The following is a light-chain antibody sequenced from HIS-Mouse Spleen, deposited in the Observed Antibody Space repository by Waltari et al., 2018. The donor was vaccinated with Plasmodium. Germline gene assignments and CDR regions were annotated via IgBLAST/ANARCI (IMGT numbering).Light chain of an antibody. CDR1: SSDVGGSNY. V-gene: IGLV2-11*01. Sequence: QSALTQPRSVSGYPGQSVTISCTGTSSDVGGSNYVPWYQQHPGKAPKLMIYDVSKRPSGVPDRFSGSKSGNTASLTISGLQAEDEADYYCCSYAGSYTYVFGTGTKVTVL. CDR3: CSYAGSYTYV. CDR2: DVS. J-gene: IGLJ1*01.